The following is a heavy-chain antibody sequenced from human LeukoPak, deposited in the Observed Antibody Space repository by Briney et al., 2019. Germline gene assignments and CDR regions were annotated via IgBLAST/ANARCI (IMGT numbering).Heavy chain of an antibody. V-gene: IGHV3-66*02. CDR1: GFTVSSNY. J-gene: IGHJ6*03. CDR2: IYSGGST. D-gene: IGHD2-2*01. CDR3: ARAPIVVVPAVYYYMDV. Sequence: PGGSLRLSCAASGFTVSSNYMSWVRQAPGKGLEWVSVIYSGGSTYYADSVKGRFTISRDNSKNTLYLQMNSLRAEDTAVYYCARAPIVVVPAVYYYMDVWGKGTTVTVSS.